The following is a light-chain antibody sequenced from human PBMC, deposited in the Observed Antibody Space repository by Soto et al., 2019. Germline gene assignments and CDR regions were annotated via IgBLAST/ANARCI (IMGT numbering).Light chain of an antibody. CDR2: EVN. CDR1: SSDGGGYTY. J-gene: IGLJ1*01. CDR3: SSYTSSSTLYV. V-gene: IGLV2-14*01. Sequence: QSALTQPASVSGSPRQSITISCTGSSSDGGGYTYVSWYQQHPGKAPKLIIYEVNNRPSGVSHRFSGSKSGNTASLTISGLQAEDEADYYCSSYTSSSTLYVFGTGTKLTVL.